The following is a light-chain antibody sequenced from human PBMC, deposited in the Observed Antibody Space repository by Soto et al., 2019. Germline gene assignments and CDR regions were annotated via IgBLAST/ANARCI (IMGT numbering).Light chain of an antibody. CDR1: QGISSY. CDR2: AAS. V-gene: IGKV1-9*01. CDR3: QQLNNYPRT. J-gene: IGKJ4*01. Sequence: IQLTQSPSSLSASVGDRVTITCRASQGISSYLAWYQQKAGKAPKLLIYAASTLQSGVPSRFSGSGSGTDFTLTISSLQPEDFATYYCQQLNNYPRTFGGGTKVEIK.